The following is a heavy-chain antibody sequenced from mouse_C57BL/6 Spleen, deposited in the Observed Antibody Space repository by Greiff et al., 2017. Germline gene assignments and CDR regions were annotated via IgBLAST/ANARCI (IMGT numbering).Heavy chain of an antibody. Sequence: VKLMESGPGLVAPSQSLSITCTVSGFSLTSYGVSWVRQPPGKGLEWLGVIWGGGSTNYHSALISSLSISKDNTKSQVFLKLNSLQTDDAATYYCAKRDYGSSYEYFDVWGTGTTVTVSS. CDR2: IWGGGST. D-gene: IGHD1-1*01. V-gene: IGHV2-3*01. CDR1: GFSLTSYG. CDR3: AKRDYGSSYEYFDV. J-gene: IGHJ1*03.